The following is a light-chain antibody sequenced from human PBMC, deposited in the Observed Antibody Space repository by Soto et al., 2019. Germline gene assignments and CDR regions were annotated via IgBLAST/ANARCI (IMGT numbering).Light chain of an antibody. CDR3: CSYTTSSTLV. J-gene: IGLJ1*01. CDR1: SSDIGTYNH. Sequence: QSVLTQPASVSGSPGQSITISCTGTSSDIGTYNHVSWYQQHPGKAPQLIIYEVSNRPSGLSNRFSASKSGNTASLTISGLPEDDAADYYCCSYTTSSTLVFGTGTKVTVL. CDR2: EVS. V-gene: IGLV2-14*01.